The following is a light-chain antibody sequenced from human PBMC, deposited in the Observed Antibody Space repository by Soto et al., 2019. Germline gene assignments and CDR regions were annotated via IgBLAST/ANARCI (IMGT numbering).Light chain of an antibody. J-gene: IGKJ4*01. CDR1: QGINRW. Sequence: DIQMTQSPSSVSASVGDRVTITCRASQGINRWLAWYQQKLGKAPKLLIFDASSLQSGVPSRFSGSGSVTDFTLTISSLQPEDFATYYCQQANSFPLTFGGGTKVEIK. CDR2: DAS. V-gene: IGKV1D-12*01. CDR3: QQANSFPLT.